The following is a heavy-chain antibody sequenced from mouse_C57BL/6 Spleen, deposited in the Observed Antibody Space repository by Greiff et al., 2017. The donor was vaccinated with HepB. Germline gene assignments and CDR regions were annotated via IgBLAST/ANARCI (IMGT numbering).Heavy chain of an antibody. CDR3: AREDDYDGGDYAMDY. CDR2: IHPNSGST. V-gene: IGHV1-64*01. J-gene: IGHJ4*01. CDR1: GYTFTSYW. D-gene: IGHD2-4*01. Sequence: VQLQQPGAELVKPGASVKLSCKASGYTFTSYWMHWVKQRPGQGLEWIGMIHPNSGSTNYNEKFKSKATLTVDKSSSTAYMQLSSLTSEDSAVYYCAREDDYDGGDYAMDYWGQGTSVTVSS.